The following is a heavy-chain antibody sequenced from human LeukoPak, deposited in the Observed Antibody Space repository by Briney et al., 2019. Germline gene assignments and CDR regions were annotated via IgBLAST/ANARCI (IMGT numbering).Heavy chain of an antibody. Sequence: GGSLRLSCAASGFTYSSYAMSWVRQAPGKGLEWVSAISGSGGSTYYADSVKGRFTISRDNSKNTLYLQMNSLRAEDTAVYYCAKDRIQLWLRGAFDIWGQGTMVTVSS. D-gene: IGHD5-18*01. V-gene: IGHV3-23*01. CDR3: AKDRIQLWLRGAFDI. J-gene: IGHJ3*02. CDR2: ISGSGGST. CDR1: GFTYSSYA.